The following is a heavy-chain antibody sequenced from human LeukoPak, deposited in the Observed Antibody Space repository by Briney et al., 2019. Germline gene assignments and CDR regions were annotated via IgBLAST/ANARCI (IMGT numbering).Heavy chain of an antibody. CDR1: GASVTDYY. J-gene: IGHJ5*02. CDR2: IHHSGNS. Sequence: SETLSLTCTVSGASVTDYYWSWIRQSPGKGLERISYIHHSGNSDYNPSLRSRVTTSLDTSKNQFSLNLISVTAADMAVYYCTRGHWGLQSWSQGTLVTVSS. CDR3: TRGHWGLQS. D-gene: IGHD7-27*01. V-gene: IGHV4-59*02.